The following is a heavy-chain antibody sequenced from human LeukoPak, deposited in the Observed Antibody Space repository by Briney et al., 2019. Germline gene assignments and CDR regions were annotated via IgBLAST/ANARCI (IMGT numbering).Heavy chain of an antibody. CDR1: GYPFTTYD. Sequence: GASVKVSCKTSGYPFTTYDIHWVLQATGQGLEWMGWMNPNSANTGYAQKFQGRVAMTRDTSINTAYLDLSSLRSDDTAVYYCTRGEVLDTSGYFYAFDIWGQGTVVTVSS. CDR3: TRGEVLDTSGYFYAFDI. CDR2: MNPNSANT. D-gene: IGHD3-22*01. V-gene: IGHV1-8*01. J-gene: IGHJ3*02.